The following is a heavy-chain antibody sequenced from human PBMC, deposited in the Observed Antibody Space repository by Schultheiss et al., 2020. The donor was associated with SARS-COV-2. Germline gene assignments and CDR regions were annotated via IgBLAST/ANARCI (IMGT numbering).Heavy chain of an antibody. J-gene: IGHJ4*02. CDR2: LSGSGGST. CDR1: GFTFSSYG. Sequence: GGSLRLSCAASGFTFSSYGMHWVRQAPGKGLEWVSALSGSGGSTYHADSVKGRFTISRDNSKNTLYLQMNSLRAEDTAVYYCEVGGGSYKYYFDYWGQGTLVTVSS. V-gene: IGHV3-23*01. D-gene: IGHD1-26*01. CDR3: EVGGGSYKYYFDY.